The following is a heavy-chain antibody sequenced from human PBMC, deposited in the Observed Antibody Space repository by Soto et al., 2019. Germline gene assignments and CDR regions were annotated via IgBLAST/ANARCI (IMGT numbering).Heavy chain of an antibody. J-gene: IGHJ6*03. D-gene: IGHD3-10*01. V-gene: IGHV3-13*01. Sequence: GGSLRLSCAASGFTFSSYDMHWGRQATGKGLEWVSAIGTAGDTYYPGSVKGRFTISRENAKNSLYLQMNSLRAGDTAVYYCARGPASTMVRGVPYYYYYYMDVWGKGTTVTVSS. CDR2: IGTAGDT. CDR3: ARGPASTMVRGVPYYYYYYMDV. CDR1: GFTFSSYD.